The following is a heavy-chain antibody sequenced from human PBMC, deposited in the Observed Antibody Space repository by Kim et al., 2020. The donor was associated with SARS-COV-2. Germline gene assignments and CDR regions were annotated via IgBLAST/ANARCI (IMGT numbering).Heavy chain of an antibody. J-gene: IGHJ4*02. Sequence: YVDSVKGRYTIARHHAKKSTYLQMDGLRASDTAVYYCARWEYASGWHIDYWGQGTLVTVSS. V-gene: IGHV3-7*01. D-gene: IGHD6-19*01. CDR3: ARWEYASGWHIDY.